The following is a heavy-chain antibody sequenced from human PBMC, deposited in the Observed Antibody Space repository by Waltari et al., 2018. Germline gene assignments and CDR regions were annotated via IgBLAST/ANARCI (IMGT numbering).Heavy chain of an antibody. Sequence: QVQLQESGPGLVKPSETLSLTCTVSGGSISSYYWSWIRQPAGKGLEWIGRIYTSGSPNYNPSLKSRVTMSVDTSKNQFSLKLSSVTAADTAVYYCARDKSVGATYNWFDPWGQGTLVTVSS. D-gene: IGHD1-26*01. V-gene: IGHV4-4*07. CDR2: IYTSGSP. CDR1: GGSISSYY. CDR3: ARDKSVGATYNWFDP. J-gene: IGHJ5*02.